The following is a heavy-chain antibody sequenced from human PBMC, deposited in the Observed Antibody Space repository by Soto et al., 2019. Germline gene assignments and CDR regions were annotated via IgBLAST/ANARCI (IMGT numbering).Heavy chain of an antibody. CDR3: ARGGGYFDWLGGYYYYYGMDV. J-gene: IGHJ6*02. D-gene: IGHD3-9*01. CDR1: GDSVSSNSAA. V-gene: IGHV6-1*01. Sequence: SQTLSLTCAISGDSVSSNSAAWNWIRQSPSRGLEWLGRTYYRSKWYNDYAVSVKSRITINPDTSKNQFSLQLNSVTPEDTAVYYCARGGGYFDWLGGYYYYYGMDVWGQGTTVTVFS. CDR2: TYYRSKWYN.